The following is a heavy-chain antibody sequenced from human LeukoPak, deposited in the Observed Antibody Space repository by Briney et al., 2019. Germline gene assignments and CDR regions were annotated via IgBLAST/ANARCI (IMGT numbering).Heavy chain of an antibody. J-gene: IGHJ4*02. CDR2: IYQDGSQK. CDR3: VRGSTSFDY. CDR1: GFTFNRAW. D-gene: IGHD2-2*01. Sequence: PGGSLRLSCEASGFTFNRAWMSWVRQAPGEGLEWVANIYQDGSQKNYVGSVRGRFTISRDNAKNPLYLQMNSLRVEDTAVYYCVRGSTSFDYWGQGIQVTVSS. V-gene: IGHV3-7*04.